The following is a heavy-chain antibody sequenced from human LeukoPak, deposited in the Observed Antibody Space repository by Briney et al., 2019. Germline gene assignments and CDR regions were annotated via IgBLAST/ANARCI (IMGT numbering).Heavy chain of an antibody. D-gene: IGHD7-27*01. J-gene: IGHJ2*01. CDR1: GFTVSSNY. CDR2: IYSGGST. CDR3: AREALRGGTGAYWYFDL. Sequence: GGSLRLSCAASGFTVSSNYMSWVRQAPGKGLEWVSVIYSGGSTYYADSVKGRFTISRDNSKNTLYLQMSSLRAEDTAVYYCAREALRGGTGAYWYFDLWGRGTLVTDSS. V-gene: IGHV3-66*01.